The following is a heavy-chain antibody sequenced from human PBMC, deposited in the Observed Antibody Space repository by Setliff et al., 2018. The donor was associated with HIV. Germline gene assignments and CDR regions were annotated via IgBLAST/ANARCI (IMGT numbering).Heavy chain of an antibody. D-gene: IGHD3-16*02. J-gene: IGHJ4*02. CDR3: AKGDDYVWGSYRHGSYYFDY. V-gene: IGHV4-59*11. CDR2: IYSSGST. CDR1: GGSISSHY. Sequence: SETLSLTCTVSGGSISSHYWNWIRQSPGKGLEWIGYIYSSGSTNYKSSLKSRVTISVDTSKNQFSLKLSSVTAADTAVYYCAKGDDYVWGSYRHGSYYFDYWGQGTLVTVSS.